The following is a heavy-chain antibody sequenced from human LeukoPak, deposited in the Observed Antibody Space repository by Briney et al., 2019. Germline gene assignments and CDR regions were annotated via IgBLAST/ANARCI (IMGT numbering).Heavy chain of an antibody. V-gene: IGHV3-74*01. D-gene: IGHD5-12*01. Sequence: GVSLRRSCAASGVTFSSYWMHWVRQAPGKGLVWVSRINSDGSSTSYADSVKGRFTISRDNAKNTLYLQMNSLRAEDTAVYYCARDTLSGYYFDYWGQGTLVTVSS. CDR2: INSDGSST. J-gene: IGHJ4*02. CDR1: GVTFSSYW. CDR3: ARDTLSGYYFDY.